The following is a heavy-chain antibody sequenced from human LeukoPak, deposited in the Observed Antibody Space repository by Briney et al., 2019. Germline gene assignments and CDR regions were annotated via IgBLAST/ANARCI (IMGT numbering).Heavy chain of an antibody. CDR3: ARALGDAFDI. CDR2: IYVGDST. D-gene: IGHD3-16*01. V-gene: IGHV3-53*01. CDR1: VFTVSSNY. Sequence: GGSLRLSRAPSVFTVSSNYMSWVRQAPGTRVEWVSVIYVGDSTFYADSVEGRFTMSRENSNNTLYLQMNRLRAEDTAVYYGARALGDAFDIWGQGTMVTVSS. J-gene: IGHJ3*02.